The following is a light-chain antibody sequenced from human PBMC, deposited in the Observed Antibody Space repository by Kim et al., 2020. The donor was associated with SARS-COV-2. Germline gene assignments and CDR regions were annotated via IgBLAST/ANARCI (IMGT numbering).Light chain of an antibody. CDR3: QQYKTSPWT. CDR2: KAS. CDR1: QTINSW. V-gene: IGKV1-5*03. Sequence: DIQMTQSPSTLSASVGDRVTMTCRASQTINSWLAWYQQKPGKAPELLIYKASILESGVPSRFSGSGSGTEFTLSISSLQPDDFASFYCQQYKTSPWTFGQGTKVDIK. J-gene: IGKJ1*01.